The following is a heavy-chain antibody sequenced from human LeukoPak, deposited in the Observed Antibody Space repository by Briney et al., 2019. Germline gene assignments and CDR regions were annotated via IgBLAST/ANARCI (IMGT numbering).Heavy chain of an antibody. Sequence: PGGSLRLSCAASGFSFSTYGMHWVRQTPCKGLEWVTFISYDGSHKYFSDSVKGRFTVSRDNSKNTLFLQMNSLRAEDTAVYYCAKVSGFTMVRYYGMDVWGQGTTVTVSS. D-gene: IGHD3-10*01. CDR1: GFSFSTYG. V-gene: IGHV3-30*18. CDR2: ISYDGSHK. J-gene: IGHJ6*02. CDR3: AKVSGFTMVRYYGMDV.